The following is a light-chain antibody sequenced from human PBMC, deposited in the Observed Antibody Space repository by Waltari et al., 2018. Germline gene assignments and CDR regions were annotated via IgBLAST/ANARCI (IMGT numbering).Light chain of an antibody. CDR2: DAS. J-gene: IGKJ1*01. CDR3: QQYHNWPPWT. Sequence: EIVMTQSPATLSVSPGEGAPLSCRASQSVTTQLAWYQLKPGQAPRLLIYDASSRATGIPARFSGSGFGTEFTLTISSLQSEDFAVYYCQQYHNWPPWTFGRGTKVEIK. CDR1: QSVTTQ. V-gene: IGKV3D-15*01.